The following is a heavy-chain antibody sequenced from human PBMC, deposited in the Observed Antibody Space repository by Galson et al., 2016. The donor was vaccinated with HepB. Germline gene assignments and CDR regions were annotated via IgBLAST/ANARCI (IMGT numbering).Heavy chain of an antibody. CDR1: GFTFSSHS. D-gene: IGHD3-22*01. V-gene: IGHV3-48*04. CDR2: ISSRISTI. CDR3: ARDPTRNYYDSSAYYYFSAGWFDP. Sequence: SLRLSCAASGFTFSSHSMNWVRQAPGKGLEWVSYISSRISTIYYADSVKGRFTISRDNGKNSLYLQMNSLRAEDTAVYYCARDPTRNYYDSSAYYYFSAGWFDPWGQGTLVTVSS. J-gene: IGHJ5*02.